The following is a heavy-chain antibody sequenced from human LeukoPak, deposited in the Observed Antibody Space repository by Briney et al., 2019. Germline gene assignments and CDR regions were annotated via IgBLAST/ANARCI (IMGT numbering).Heavy chain of an antibody. Sequence: ASVKVSCKASGYTFTSYAMNWVRQAPGQGLEWMGWINTNTGNPTYALGFTGRFVFSLDTSVSTAYLQISSLKAEDTAVYYCARGYCSSTSCYGGSYWGQGTLVTVSS. J-gene: IGHJ4*02. CDR2: INTNTGNP. CDR3: ARGYCSSTSCYGGSY. CDR1: GYTFTSYA. D-gene: IGHD2-2*01. V-gene: IGHV7-4-1*02.